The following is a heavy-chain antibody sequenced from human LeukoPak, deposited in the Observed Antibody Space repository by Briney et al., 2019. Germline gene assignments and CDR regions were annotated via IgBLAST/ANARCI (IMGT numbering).Heavy chain of an antibody. J-gene: IGHJ4*02. CDR2: IYYSGST. D-gene: IGHD6-13*01. Sequence: KSSETLSPTCTVSGGSISSSSYYWGWIRQPPGKGLEWIGSIYYSGSTYYNPSLKSRVTISVDTSKNQFSLKLSSVTAADTAVYYCARQGVGYSSSWYSFDYWGQGTLVTVSS. CDR3: ARQGVGYSSSWYSFDY. V-gene: IGHV4-39*01. CDR1: GGSISSSSYY.